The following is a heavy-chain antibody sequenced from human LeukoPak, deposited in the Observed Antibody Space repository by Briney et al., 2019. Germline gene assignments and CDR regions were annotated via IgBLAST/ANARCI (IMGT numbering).Heavy chain of an antibody. D-gene: IGHD3-22*01. CDR3: ARAYDSSVYFPFGY. J-gene: IGHJ4*02. CDR2: IYYSGST. Sequence: SETLSLTCTVSGGSISGYYWSWIRQPPGKGLEWIGYIYYSGSTNYKPSLKSRVTISIDTSKNQFSLRLNSVTAADTAVYYCARAYDSSVYFPFGYWGKGTLVTVSS. V-gene: IGHV4-59*01. CDR1: GGSISGYY.